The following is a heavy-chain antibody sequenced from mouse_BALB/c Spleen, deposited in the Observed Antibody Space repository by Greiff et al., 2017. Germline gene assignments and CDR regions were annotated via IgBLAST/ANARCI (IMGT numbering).Heavy chain of an antibody. J-gene: IGHJ2*01. CDR2: ISSGGST. CDR3: ARGEIYYRFFDY. CDR1: GFTFSSYA. V-gene: IGHV5-6-5*01. D-gene: IGHD2-14*01. Sequence: EVKLVESGGGLVKPGGSLKLSCAASGFTFSSYAMSWVRQTPEKRLEWVASISSGGSTYYPDSVKGRFTISRDNARNILYLQMSSLRAEDTAMYYCARGEIYYRFFDYWGQGTTRTVAS.